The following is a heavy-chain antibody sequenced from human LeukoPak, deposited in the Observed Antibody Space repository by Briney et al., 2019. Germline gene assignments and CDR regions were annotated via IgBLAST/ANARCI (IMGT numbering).Heavy chain of an antibody. J-gene: IGHJ3*02. CDR1: GFTFSSYG. CDR3: ARVSSLDFDAFDI. V-gene: IGHV3-33*01. D-gene: IGHD2-2*03. Sequence: GGSLRLSCAASGFTFSSYGVHRVRQAPGKGLEWVAVIWYDGSNKYYADSVKGRFTISRDNSKNTLYLQMNSLRAEDTAVYYCARVSSLDFDAFDIWGRGTMVTVSS. CDR2: IWYDGSNK.